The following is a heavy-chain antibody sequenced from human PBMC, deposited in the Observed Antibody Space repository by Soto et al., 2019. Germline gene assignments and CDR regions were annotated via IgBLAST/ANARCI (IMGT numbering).Heavy chain of an antibody. D-gene: IGHD2-2*01. CDR2: INPSGGTT. CDR1: GYTFTTYY. V-gene: IGHV1-46*01. J-gene: IGHJ6*02. Sequence: ASVKVSCKASGYTFTTYYMHWVRQAPGQGLEWMGIINPSGGTTKYNPSLKSRVTISVDTSKNQFSLKLSSVTAADTAVYYCAREAVVPDAMSGYYYYSGMDVWGQGTTVTVSS. CDR3: AREAVVPDAMSGYYYYSGMDV.